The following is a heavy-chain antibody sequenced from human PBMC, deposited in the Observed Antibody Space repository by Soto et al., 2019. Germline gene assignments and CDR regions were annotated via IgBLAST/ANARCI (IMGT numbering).Heavy chain of an antibody. V-gene: IGHV3-74*01. CDR3: ARGRIERWLQPTHDAFDI. J-gene: IGHJ3*02. CDR2: INSDGSST. Sequence: PGGSPRLSCAASGFTFSSYWMHWVRQAPGKGLVWVSRINSDGSSTSYADSVKGRFTISRDNAKNTLYLQMNSLRAEDTAVYYCARGRIERWLQPTHDAFDIWGQGTMVTVSS. CDR1: GFTFSSYW. D-gene: IGHD5-12*01.